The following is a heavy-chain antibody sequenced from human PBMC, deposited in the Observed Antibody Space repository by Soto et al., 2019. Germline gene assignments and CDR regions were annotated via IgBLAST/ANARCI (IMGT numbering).Heavy chain of an antibody. Sequence: QLQLQESGSGLVKPSQTLSLTCAGSGGSISSGGYSWSWIRQPPGKGLAWIGYIYHSGSPYYTPSPKIRANICGHRSKNQVSLKLSSVTAADTAVYYCARGMTTVTTFDYWGQGTLFTVSS. CDR2: IYHSGSP. J-gene: IGHJ4*02. D-gene: IGHD4-17*01. V-gene: IGHV4-30-2*01. CDR1: GGSISSGGYS. CDR3: ARGMTTVTTFDY.